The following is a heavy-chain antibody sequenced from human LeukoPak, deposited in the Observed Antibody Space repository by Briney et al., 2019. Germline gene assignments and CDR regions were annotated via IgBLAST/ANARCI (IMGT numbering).Heavy chain of an antibody. Sequence: GGSLRLSCAASGFTFSSYAMHWVRQAPGKGLEWVSAISGSGGSTYYADSVKGRFTISRDNSKNTLYLQMNSLRAEDTAVYYCAKSIAVAGGFDYWGQGTLVTVSS. CDR1: GFTFSSYA. V-gene: IGHV3-23*01. D-gene: IGHD6-19*01. CDR3: AKSIAVAGGFDY. CDR2: ISGSGGST. J-gene: IGHJ4*02.